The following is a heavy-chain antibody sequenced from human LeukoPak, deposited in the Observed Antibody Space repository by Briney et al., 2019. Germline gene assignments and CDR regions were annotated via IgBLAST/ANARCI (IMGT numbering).Heavy chain of an antibody. CDR2: ISSSSSYI. CDR3: ARDSPSYDYTAGSLFDY. J-gene: IGHJ4*02. D-gene: IGHD3-16*01. V-gene: IGHV3-21*01. CDR1: GFTFSSYS. Sequence: GGSLRLSCAASGFTFSSYSMNWVRQAPGKGLEWVSSISSSSSYIYYADSVKGRFTISRDNAKNSLYLQMNSLRAEDTAVYYCARDSPSYDYTAGSLFDYWGQGTLVTVSS.